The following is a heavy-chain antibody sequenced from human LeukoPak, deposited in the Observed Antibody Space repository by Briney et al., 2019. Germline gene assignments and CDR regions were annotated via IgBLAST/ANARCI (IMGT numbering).Heavy chain of an antibody. D-gene: IGHD1-26*01. J-gene: IGHJ4*02. CDR2: IDWDDDK. CDR1: GFSLSTRGMR. CDR3: ARLNSGTYLDY. V-gene: IGHV2-70*04. Sequence: SGPALVKPTQTLTLTCTFSGFSLSTRGMRVSWIRQPPGKALEWLARIDWDDDKFYSTSLKTRLTISKDTSKNQVVLTMTNMDPVDTATYYCARLNSGTYLDYWGQGTLVTVSS.